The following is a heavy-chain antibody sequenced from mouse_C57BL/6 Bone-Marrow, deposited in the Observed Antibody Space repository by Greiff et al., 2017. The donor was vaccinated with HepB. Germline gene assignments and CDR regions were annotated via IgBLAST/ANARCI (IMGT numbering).Heavy chain of an antibody. CDR1: GYTFTSYT. Sequence: VQLQQSGAELARPGASVKMSCKASGYTFTSYTMHWVKQRPGQGLEWIGYINPSSGYTKYNQKFKDKATLTVDKSSSTAYMQLSSLTSEDSAVYYCAREGGYDYAWFAYWGQGTLVTVSA. CDR3: AREGGYDYAWFAY. CDR2: INPSSGYT. J-gene: IGHJ3*01. D-gene: IGHD2-4*01. V-gene: IGHV1-4*01.